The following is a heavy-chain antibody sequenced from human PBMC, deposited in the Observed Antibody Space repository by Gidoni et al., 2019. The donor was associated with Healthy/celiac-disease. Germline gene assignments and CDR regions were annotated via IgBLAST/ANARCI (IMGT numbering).Heavy chain of an antibody. CDR1: GGSISSGGYY. Sequence: QVQLQESGPGLVKPSQTLSLTCTVSGGSISSGGYYWSWIRQHPGKGLEWIGYIYYSGSTYYNPSLKSRVTISVDTSKNQFSLKLSSVTAADTAVYYCARSSMTTVTTGAFDIWGQGTMVTVSS. CDR3: ARSSMTTVTTGAFDI. D-gene: IGHD4-17*01. J-gene: IGHJ3*02. CDR2: IYYSGST. V-gene: IGHV4-31*03.